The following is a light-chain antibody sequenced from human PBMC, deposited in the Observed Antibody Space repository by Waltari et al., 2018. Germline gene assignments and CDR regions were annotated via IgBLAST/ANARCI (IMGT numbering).Light chain of an antibody. V-gene: IGLV2-18*02. J-gene: IGLJ2*01. CDR3: SSYTSSSTPV. Sequence: QSALTQPPSVSGSPGQSVTISCTGTSSDVGSYNRVSWYQQPPRTAPKLMIYEVSNRPSWFPVRFSGSKSGNTAFLTISGLQAEDEADYYCSSYTSSSTPVFGGGTKLTVL. CDR1: SSDVGSYNR. CDR2: EVS.